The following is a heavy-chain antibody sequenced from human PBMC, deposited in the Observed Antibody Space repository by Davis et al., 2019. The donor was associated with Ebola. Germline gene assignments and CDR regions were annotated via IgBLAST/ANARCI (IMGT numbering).Heavy chain of an antibody. CDR1: GFTFSNYW. Sequence: GESLKISCAASGFTFSNYWMHWVRQAPGKGLVWVSRINSDGSSTNYADSVKGRFTISRDNAKSTLYLQMNSLRAEDTAVYYCARGYNWFDPWGQGTLVTVSS. CDR2: INSDGSST. CDR3: ARGYNWFDP. J-gene: IGHJ5*02. V-gene: IGHV3-74*01.